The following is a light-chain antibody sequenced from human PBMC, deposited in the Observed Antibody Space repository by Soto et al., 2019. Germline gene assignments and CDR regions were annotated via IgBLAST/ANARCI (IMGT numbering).Light chain of an antibody. CDR3: QQYDSWLS. Sequence: EIVMTQSPATLSVSPGERATLSCRASQSVTTNVAWYQHKPGQAPRLLIHSTSTRATGTPARFSGSGSGTEFTLTIYSLQSEDFAVYYCQQYDSWLSFGGGTKVEIK. CDR2: STS. J-gene: IGKJ4*01. CDR1: QSVTTN. V-gene: IGKV3-15*01.